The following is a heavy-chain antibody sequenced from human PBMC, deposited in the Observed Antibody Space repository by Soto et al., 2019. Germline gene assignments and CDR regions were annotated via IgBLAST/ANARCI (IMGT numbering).Heavy chain of an antibody. Sequence: QITLKESGPTLVKPTQTLTLTCTFSGFSLSTSGVGVGWIRQPPGKALEWLALIYWDDDKRYSPSLTSRLTLTKHTSKNQVVLKMTNMDPVDTATYYCAHVLVVVANYGMDVWGQGTTVTVSS. D-gene: IGHD2-15*01. CDR1: GFSLSTSGVG. J-gene: IGHJ6*02. V-gene: IGHV2-5*02. CDR2: IYWDDDK. CDR3: AHVLVVVANYGMDV.